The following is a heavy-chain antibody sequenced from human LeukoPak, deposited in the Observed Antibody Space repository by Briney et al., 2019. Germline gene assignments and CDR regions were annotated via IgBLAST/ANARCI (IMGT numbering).Heavy chain of an antibody. CDR3: ARVLLERPGIDSFDM. V-gene: IGHV3-48*01. CDR2: INSGSSTI. J-gene: IGHJ3*02. Sequence: PGGSLRLSCGAFGFSLGSYSMDWVRQAPGKGLEWISHINSGSSTIYYADSVKGRFTISRDNDGNSLYLQMNSLRAEDTAVYYCARVLLERPGIDSFDMWGQGTMVTVSS. CDR1: GFSLGSYS. D-gene: IGHD1-1*01.